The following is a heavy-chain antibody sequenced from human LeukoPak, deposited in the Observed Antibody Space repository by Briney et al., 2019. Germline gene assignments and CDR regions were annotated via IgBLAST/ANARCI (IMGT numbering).Heavy chain of an antibody. CDR3: ATYQNNWNWNAEDAFDI. D-gene: IGHD1-7*01. Sequence: SETLSLTCTVSGGSVSSGGYYWSWIRQHPGKGLEWIGYIYYSGSTYYNPSLKSRVTISVDTSKNQFSLKLSSVTAADTAVYYCATYQNNWNWNAEDAFDIWGQGTMVTVSS. CDR2: IYYSGST. V-gene: IGHV4-31*03. CDR1: GGSVSSGGYY. J-gene: IGHJ3*02.